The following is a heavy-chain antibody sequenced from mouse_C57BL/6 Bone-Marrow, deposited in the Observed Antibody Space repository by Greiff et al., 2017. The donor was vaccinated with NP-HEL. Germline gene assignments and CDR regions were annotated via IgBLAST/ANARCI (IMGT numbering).Heavy chain of an antibody. Sequence: QVQLQQSGAELMKPGASVKLSCKATGYTFTGYWIEWVKQRPGHGLEWIGEILPGSGSTNYNEKFKGKATFTAATSSHTAYMQLSSLTTEDSSIYYCAREGYYGSSYDSDYWGQGTTLTVSS. J-gene: IGHJ2*01. CDR1: GYTFTGYW. D-gene: IGHD1-1*01. CDR3: AREGYYGSSYDSDY. V-gene: IGHV1-9*01. CDR2: ILPGSGST.